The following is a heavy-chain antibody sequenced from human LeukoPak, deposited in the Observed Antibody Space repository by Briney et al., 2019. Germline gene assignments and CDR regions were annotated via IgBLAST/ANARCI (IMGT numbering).Heavy chain of an antibody. CDR3: ARDGVTYYDFWSGYPGAFDI. CDR1: GFTFSSYW. V-gene: IGHV3-7*01. J-gene: IGHJ3*02. Sequence: PGGSLRLSCAASGFTFSSYWMSWVRQAPGKGLEWVAKIKQDGSEKYYVDSVKGRFTISRDNAKNSLYLQMNSLRAEDTAVYYCARDGVTYYDFWSGYPGAFDIWGQGTMVTVSS. D-gene: IGHD3-3*01. CDR2: IKQDGSEK.